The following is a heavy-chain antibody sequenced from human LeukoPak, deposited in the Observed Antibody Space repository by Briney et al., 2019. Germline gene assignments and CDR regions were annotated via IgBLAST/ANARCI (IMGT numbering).Heavy chain of an antibody. CDR1: GFTFSSYS. J-gene: IGHJ5*02. CDR3: ARADTAMSGFDP. D-gene: IGHD5-18*01. V-gene: IGHV3-21*01. CDR2: ISSSSGYI. Sequence: GGSLRLSCAASGFTFSSYSMNWVRQAPGKGLEWVSSISSSSGYIDYADSVKGRFTISRDNAKNSLYLQMNSLRDEDTAVYYCARADTAMSGFDPWGQGTLVTVSS.